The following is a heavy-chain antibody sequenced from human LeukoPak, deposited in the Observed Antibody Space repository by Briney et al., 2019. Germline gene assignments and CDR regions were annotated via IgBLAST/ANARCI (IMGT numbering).Heavy chain of an antibody. Sequence: PGGSLRLSCAASGFTFSSYAMHWVRQAPGKGLEWVAVISYDGSNKYYADSVKGRFTISRDNSKNTLYLQMNSLRAEDTAVYYCARAGPTQWLVDYWGQGTLVTVSS. J-gene: IGHJ4*02. CDR3: ARAGPTQWLVDY. D-gene: IGHD5-12*01. V-gene: IGHV3-30-3*01. CDR1: GFTFSSYA. CDR2: ISYDGSNK.